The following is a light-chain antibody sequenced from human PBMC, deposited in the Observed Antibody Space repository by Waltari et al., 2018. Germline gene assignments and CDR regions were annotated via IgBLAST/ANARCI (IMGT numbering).Light chain of an antibody. CDR1: QSVLYSSNNKNF. V-gene: IGKV4-1*01. J-gene: IGKJ1*01. Sequence: DIVTTQSPDPLSVSLGERAPINCNSSQSVLYSSNNKNFLAWYQQKPGQPPKLLIYLASTRQSGVPDRFSGSGSGTDFTLTISSLQAEDVAVYYCQQYYSTPWTFGQGTKVETK. CDR3: QQYYSTPWT. CDR2: LAS.